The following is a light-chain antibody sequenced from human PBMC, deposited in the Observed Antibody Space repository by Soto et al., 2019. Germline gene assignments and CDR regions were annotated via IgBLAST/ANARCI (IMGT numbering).Light chain of an antibody. Sequence: DIQMTQSPSSLSVSVGDRVTMSCRTSQDIAFYLNWYQQKPGKAPQLLIYGASNLQHGAPSRFSGSGSGTDFTLTITRLQPEDFATYFCQQNYYIPYTFGQGTKLEI. J-gene: IGKJ2*01. CDR3: QQNYYIPYT. CDR1: QDIAFY. CDR2: GAS. V-gene: IGKV1-39*01.